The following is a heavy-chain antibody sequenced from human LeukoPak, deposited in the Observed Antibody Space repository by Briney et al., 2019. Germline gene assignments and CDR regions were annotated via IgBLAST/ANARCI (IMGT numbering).Heavy chain of an antibody. CDR3: AREMGSSSSVGAFDI. CDR2: INPSGGST. Sequence: PLASVKVSCKASGYTFTSYYMHWVRQAPGQGLELMGIINPSGGSTSYAQKFQGRVTMTRDMSTSTVYMELSSLRSEDTAVYYCAREMGSSSSVGAFDIWGQGTMVTVSS. D-gene: IGHD6-6*01. CDR1: GYTFTSYY. J-gene: IGHJ3*02. V-gene: IGHV1-46*01.